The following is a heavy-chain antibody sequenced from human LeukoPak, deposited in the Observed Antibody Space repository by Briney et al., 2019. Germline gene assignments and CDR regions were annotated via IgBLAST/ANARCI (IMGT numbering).Heavy chain of an antibody. V-gene: IGHV4-34*01. Sequence: SETLSLTCAVYGGSFSGYYWSWIRQPPGKGLEWIGEINHRGSTNYNPSLKSRVIIIIDTPKNHFSLTLSSVTAADTAVYYCARSDGYGLVGIWGQGTMVTVSS. D-gene: IGHD3-10*01. CDR3: ARSDGYGLVGI. J-gene: IGHJ3*02. CDR2: INHRGST. CDR1: GGSFSGYY.